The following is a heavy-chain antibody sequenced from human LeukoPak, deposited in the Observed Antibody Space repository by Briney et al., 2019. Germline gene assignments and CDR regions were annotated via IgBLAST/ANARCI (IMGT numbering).Heavy chain of an antibody. J-gene: IGHJ6*03. Sequence: GGSLRLSCAASGLTFSSYGMHCVRQAPGKGLEWVTLIWSDASKKYYADSVKGRFTVSRDNSKNTLYLQMNSLRAEDTAVYYCAKRADYINYPARVYYMDVWGKGTTVTVSS. D-gene: IGHD4-11*01. V-gene: IGHV3-30*02. CDR3: AKRADYINYPARVYYMDV. CDR1: GLTFSSYG. CDR2: IWSDASKK.